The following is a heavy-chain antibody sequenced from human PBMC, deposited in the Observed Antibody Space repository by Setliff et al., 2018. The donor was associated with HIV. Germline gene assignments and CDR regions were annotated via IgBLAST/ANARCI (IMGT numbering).Heavy chain of an antibody. CDR3: ARHRGMIGTTWYNHYMDV. J-gene: IGHJ6*03. CDR1: GYSISSGYY. V-gene: IGHV4-38-2*02. CDR2: IYHSGFT. D-gene: IGHD1-7*01. Sequence: SETLSLTCTVSGYSISSGYYWGWIRLPPGKRLEWIGDIYHSGFTIYNPSLKSRVTILLDTSKNQFSLRLDSLTAADTAVYYCARHRGMIGTTWYNHYMDVWGKGATVTVSS.